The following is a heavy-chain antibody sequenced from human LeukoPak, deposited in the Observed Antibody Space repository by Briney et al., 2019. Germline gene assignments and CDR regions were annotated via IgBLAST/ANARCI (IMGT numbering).Heavy chain of an antibody. CDR3: AKGGYSYGYPFDY. V-gene: IGHV3-9*03. J-gene: IGHJ4*02. CDR1: GFTFDDYA. D-gene: IGHD5-18*01. CDR2: ISWNSGSI. Sequence: GGSLRLSCAASGFTFDDYAMHWVRQAPGKGLEWVSGISWNSGSIVYADSVKGRFTISRDNAKNSLYLQMNSLRAEDMALYYCAKGGYSYGYPFDYWGQGTLVTVSS.